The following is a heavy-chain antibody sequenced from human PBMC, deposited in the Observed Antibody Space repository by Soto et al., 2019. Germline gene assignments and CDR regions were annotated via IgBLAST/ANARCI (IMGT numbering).Heavy chain of an antibody. J-gene: IGHJ4*02. V-gene: IGHV4-38-2*01. CDR1: GYSINSDYY. Sequence: SETLSLTCAVSGYSINSDYYWGWIRQPPGKGLEWIGSVDHSGRTYYSPSLRSRLTIFIDTSKNQFSLRLTSVTAADTAMYFCAKKGYYPSGKINLFDSWGPGTMVTDSS. D-gene: IGHD3-10*01. CDR3: AKKGYYPSGKINLFDS. CDR2: VDHSGRT.